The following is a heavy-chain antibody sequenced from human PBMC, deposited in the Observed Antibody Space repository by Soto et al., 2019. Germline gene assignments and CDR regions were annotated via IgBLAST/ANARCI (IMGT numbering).Heavy chain of an antibody. V-gene: IGHV4-39*01. Sequence: SETLSLTCTVSGGSISSSSYYWGWIRQPPGKGLEWIGSIYYSGSTYYNPSLKSRVTISVDTSKNQFSLKLSSLTAADTAVYYCASVYGDYDAFDIWGQGTMVTVSS. J-gene: IGHJ3*02. CDR2: IYYSGST. CDR1: GGSISSSSYY. D-gene: IGHD4-17*01. CDR3: ASVYGDYDAFDI.